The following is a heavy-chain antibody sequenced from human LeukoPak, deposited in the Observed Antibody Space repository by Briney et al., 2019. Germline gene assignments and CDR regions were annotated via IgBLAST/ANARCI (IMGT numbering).Heavy chain of an antibody. CDR2: ISSGSTYI. D-gene: IGHD5-24*01. J-gene: IGHJ6*02. Sequence: GGSLRLSCAASGFTFSSYSMNWVRQAPGKGLEWVSSISSGSTYIYYADSMKGRFTISRDNAKNSLFLQMNSLRAEDTAVYYCARGLETGGDGMDVWGQGTTVTVSS. CDR1: GFTFSSYS. V-gene: IGHV3-21*01. CDR3: ARGLETGGDGMDV.